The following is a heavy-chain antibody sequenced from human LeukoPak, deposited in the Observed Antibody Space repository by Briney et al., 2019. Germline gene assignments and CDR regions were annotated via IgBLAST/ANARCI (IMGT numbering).Heavy chain of an antibody. D-gene: IGHD3-10*01. J-gene: IGHJ4*02. CDR3: ARLSEMFRGPQVIYYFDY. CDR2: IKWNSGST. V-gene: IGHV3-20*04. CDR1: GFTFNDYG. Sequence: GGSLRLSCTASGFTFNDYGMSGVRQAPGKGVEGGSGIKWNSGSTVYADSVKGRFTISRDNAKNSLYLQMKSLRAEDTAVYYCARLSEMFRGPQVIYYFDYWGQGTLVTVSS.